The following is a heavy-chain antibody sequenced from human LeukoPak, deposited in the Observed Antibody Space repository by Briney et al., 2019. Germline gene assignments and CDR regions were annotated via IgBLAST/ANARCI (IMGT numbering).Heavy chain of an antibody. CDR2: IRSKAYGGTT. D-gene: IGHD5-12*01. J-gene: IGHJ6*02. CDR1: GFTFGDYA. Sequence: GGSLRLSCTASGFTFGDYAMSWVRQAPGKGLEWVGFIRSKAYGGTTEYAASVKGRFTISRDDSKSIAYLQMNSLKTEHTAVYYCTRLPDIVATILYYYYGMDVWGQGTTVTVSS. CDR3: TRLPDIVATILYYYYGMDV. V-gene: IGHV3-49*04.